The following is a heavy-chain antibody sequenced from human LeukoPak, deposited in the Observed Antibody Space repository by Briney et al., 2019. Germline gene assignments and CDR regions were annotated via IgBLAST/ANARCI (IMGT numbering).Heavy chain of an antibody. CDR2: INHSGST. J-gene: IGHJ5*02. D-gene: IGHD2-15*01. CDR3: ARAVVAATTPTNWFDP. CDR1: SGSFSGYY. V-gene: IGHV4-34*01. Sequence: SEALSLTCAVYSGSFSGYYWSWIRQPPGKGLEWIGEINHSGSTNYNPSLKSRVTISVDTSKNQLSLKLSSVTAADTAVYYCARAVVAATTPTNWFDPWGQGTLVTVSS.